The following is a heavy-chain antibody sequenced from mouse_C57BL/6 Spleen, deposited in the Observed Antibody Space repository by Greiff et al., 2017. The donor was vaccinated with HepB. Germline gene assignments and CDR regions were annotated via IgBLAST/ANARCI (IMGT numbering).Heavy chain of an antibody. CDR1: GFTFSDYY. J-gene: IGHJ2*01. Sequence: EVKLMESEGGLVQPGSSMKLSCTASGFTFSDYYMAWVRQVPEKGLEWVANINYDGSSTYYLDSLKSRFIISRDNAKNILYLQMSSLKSEDTATYYCARALYDGYYESFDYWGQGTTLTVSS. D-gene: IGHD2-3*01. CDR2: INYDGSST. V-gene: IGHV5-16*01. CDR3: ARALYDGYYESFDY.